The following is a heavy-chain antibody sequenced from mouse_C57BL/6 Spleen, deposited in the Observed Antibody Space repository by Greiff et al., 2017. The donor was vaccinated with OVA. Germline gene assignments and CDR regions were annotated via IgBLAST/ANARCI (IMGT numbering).Heavy chain of an antibody. V-gene: IGHV1-53*01. D-gene: IGHD2-3*01. J-gene: IGHJ4*01. CDR2: INPSNGGT. CDR1: GYTFTSYW. Sequence: VQLQQPGTELVKPGASVKLSCKASGYTFTSYWMHWVKQRPGQGLEWIGNINPSNGGTNYNEKFKSKATLTVDKSSSTAYMQLSSLTSEDSAVYYCARDDGYHYYAMDYWGQGTSVTVSS. CDR3: ARDDGYHYYAMDY.